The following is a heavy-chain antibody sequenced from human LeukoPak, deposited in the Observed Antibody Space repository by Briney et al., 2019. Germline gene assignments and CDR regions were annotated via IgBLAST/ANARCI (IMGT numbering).Heavy chain of an antibody. CDR2: INPNSGGT. Sequence: GASVKVSCKASGYTFTGYYMHWVRQAPGQGLEWMGWINPNSGGTNYAQKFQDRVTMTRDTSINTAYMELSRLTSDDTAVYYCARLVGLSTTASYWGQGTLVIVSS. J-gene: IGHJ4*02. D-gene: IGHD5/OR15-5a*01. CDR1: GYTFTGYY. CDR3: ARLVGLSTTASY. V-gene: IGHV1-2*02.